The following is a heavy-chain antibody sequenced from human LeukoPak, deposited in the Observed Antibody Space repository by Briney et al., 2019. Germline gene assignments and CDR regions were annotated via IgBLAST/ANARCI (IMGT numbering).Heavy chain of an antibody. CDR2: IRYDGSNK. D-gene: IGHD5-18*01. CDR3: AKDHFLYSYGSAYYFDY. CDR1: GFTFSSYG. Sequence: GGSLRLSCAASGFTFSSYGMHWVRPAPGKGLEWVAFIRYDGSNKYYADSVKGRFTISRDNSKNTLYLQMNTWRAEEPAVYYCAKDHFLYSYGSAYYFDYWGQGTLVTVSS. J-gene: IGHJ4*02. V-gene: IGHV3-30*02.